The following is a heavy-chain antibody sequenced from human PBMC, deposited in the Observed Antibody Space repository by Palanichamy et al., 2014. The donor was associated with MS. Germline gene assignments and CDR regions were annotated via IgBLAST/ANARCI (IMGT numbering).Heavy chain of an antibody. D-gene: IGHD3-9*01. CDR3: ARGVPYYDILTGYCDY. J-gene: IGHJ4*02. CDR1: GYTFTSYD. V-gene: IGHV1-8*01. Sequence: QLVQSGAEVKKPGASVKVSCKASGYTFTSYDINWVRQASGQGLEWMGWMNPNSGATGYAQKFRGRVTMTRNTSISTAYLELSSLRSEDTAVYYCARGVPYYDILTGYCDYWGQGTLVTVSS. CDR2: MNPNSGAT.